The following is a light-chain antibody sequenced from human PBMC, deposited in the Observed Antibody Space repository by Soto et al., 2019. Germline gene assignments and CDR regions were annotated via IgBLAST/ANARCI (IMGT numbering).Light chain of an antibody. CDR2: DVS. CDR1: QASRGA. CDR3: LQFLSYPIT. J-gene: IGKJ5*01. V-gene: IGKV1-13*02. Sequence: AIQVTQSPSSLSASVGDRVTITCRASQASRGALAWYQQKPGKPPKLLIYDVSSLESGVPSRFSGSGSGTEFTLTISSLQPEDFGTYYCLQFLSYPITFGHGTRLEIK.